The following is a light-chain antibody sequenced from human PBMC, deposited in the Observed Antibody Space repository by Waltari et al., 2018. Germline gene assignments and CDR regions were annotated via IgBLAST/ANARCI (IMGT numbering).Light chain of an antibody. CDR2: KTS. CDR1: QSVDSTY. V-gene: IGKV3-20*01. Sequence: EVVLTQSPSTLSLSPGARATLSCRASQSVDSTYLAWYQQKPGQAPTLLIYKTSTRATGIPDRFSGSGSGTDFSLNINILEPGDSAVYYCQQFGGSPMYTFGLGTKLEIK. J-gene: IGKJ2*01. CDR3: QQFGGSPMYT.